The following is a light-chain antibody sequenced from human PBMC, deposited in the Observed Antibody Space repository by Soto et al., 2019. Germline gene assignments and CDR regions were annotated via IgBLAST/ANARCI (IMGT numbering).Light chain of an antibody. CDR3: SSYAGSNNFV. V-gene: IGLV2-11*01. Sequence: QSALTQPRSVSGSPGQSVTISCTGTSSDVGGYNYVSWYQQHPGKAPKLMIFDVSKWPSGVPDRFSGSKSGNMASLTISGLQAEDEADYYCSSYAGSNNFVFGTGTKVTVL. J-gene: IGLJ1*01. CDR1: SSDVGGYNY. CDR2: DVS.